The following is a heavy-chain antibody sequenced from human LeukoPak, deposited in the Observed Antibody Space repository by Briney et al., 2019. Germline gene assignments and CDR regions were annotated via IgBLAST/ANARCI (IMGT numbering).Heavy chain of an antibody. J-gene: IGHJ1*01. CDR2: IYYSGST. Sequence: ETLSLTCIVSGGSISSYYWSWIRQPPGKGLEWIGSIYYSGSTYYNPSLKSRVTISVDTSKSQFSLKLSSVTAADTAVYYCASRVGATRYFQHWGQGTLVTVSS. CDR3: ASRVGATRYFQH. V-gene: IGHV4-59*12. CDR1: GGSISSYY. D-gene: IGHD1-26*01.